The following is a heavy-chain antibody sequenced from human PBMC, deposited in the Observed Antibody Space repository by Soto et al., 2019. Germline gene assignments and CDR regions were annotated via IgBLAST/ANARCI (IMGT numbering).Heavy chain of an antibody. CDR3: ARDREFDDHDYYYNAMDF. Sequence: WSLRLSCISSGFTFRTYTMNWVRQAPGKGLEWVSGIRGFSPYTFYAESVKGRFTISRDNAKNSLDLQMDSLRAEDTAVYYCARDREFDDHDYYYNAMDFWGQGGTGTVSS. CDR1: GFTFRTYT. J-gene: IGHJ6*02. V-gene: IGHV3-21*01. D-gene: IGHD3-10*01. CDR2: IRGFSPYT.